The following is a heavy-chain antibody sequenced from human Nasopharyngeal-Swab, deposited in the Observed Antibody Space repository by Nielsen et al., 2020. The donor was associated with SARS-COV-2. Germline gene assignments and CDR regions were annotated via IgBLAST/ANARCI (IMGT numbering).Heavy chain of an antibody. V-gene: IGHV3-21*01. CDR2: ISSSSSYI. CDR1: GFTFSSYS. Sequence: GESLKISCAASGFTFSSYSMNWVRQAPGKGLEWVSSISSSSSYIYYADSVKGRFTISRDNAKNSLYLQMNSLRAEDTAVYYCARGDRIAVAGTFSLTDYYYGMDVWGQGTTVTVSS. CDR3: ARGDRIAVAGTFSLTDYYYGMDV. J-gene: IGHJ6*02. D-gene: IGHD6-19*01.